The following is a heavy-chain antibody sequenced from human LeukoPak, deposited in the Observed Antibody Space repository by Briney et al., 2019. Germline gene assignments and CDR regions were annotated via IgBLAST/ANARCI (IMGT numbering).Heavy chain of an antibody. CDR2: IIPIFGTA. CDR3: ARDFSFVGGWYEGYYYYGMDV. V-gene: IGHV1-69*13. D-gene: IGHD6-19*01. Sequence: ASVKVSCKASGGTFSSYAISWVRQAPGQGLEWMGGIIPIFGTANYAQKFQGRVTITADESTSTAYMELSSLRSEDTAVYYCARDFSFVGGWYEGYYYYGMDVWGQGTTVTVSS. CDR1: GGTFSSYA. J-gene: IGHJ6*02.